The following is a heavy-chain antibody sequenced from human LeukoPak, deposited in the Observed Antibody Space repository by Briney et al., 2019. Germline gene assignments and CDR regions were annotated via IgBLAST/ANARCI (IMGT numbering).Heavy chain of an antibody. CDR2: IGGSGGST. CDR3: AKAISGFDFDY. V-gene: IGHV3-23*01. CDR1: GFTFSSYA. J-gene: IGHJ4*02. D-gene: IGHD3-16*01. Sequence: GGSLRLSCAASGFTFSSYAMSWVRQAPGKGLEWVSGIGGSGGSTYSADSVKDRFTISRDNSKNTLYLQMNSLRAEDMAVYYCAKAISGFDFDYWGQGTLVTVSS.